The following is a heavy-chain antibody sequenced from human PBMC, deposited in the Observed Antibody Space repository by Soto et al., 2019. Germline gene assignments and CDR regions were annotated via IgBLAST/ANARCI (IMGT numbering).Heavy chain of an antibody. V-gene: IGHV4-34*01. D-gene: IGHD3-16*02. CDR3: ARGSLTTPYDYVWGSYRGGFDY. CDR1: GGSFSGYY. Sequence: SETLSLTCAVYGGSFSGYYWSWIRQPPGKGLEWIGEINHSGSTNYNPSLKSRVTISVDTSKNQFSLKLSSVTAADTAVYYCARGSLTTPYDYVWGSYRGGFDYWGQGTLVTVPQ. J-gene: IGHJ4*02. CDR2: INHSGST.